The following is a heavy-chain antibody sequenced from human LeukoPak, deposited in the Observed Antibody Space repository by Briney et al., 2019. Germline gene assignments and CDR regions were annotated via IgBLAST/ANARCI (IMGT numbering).Heavy chain of an antibody. Sequence: GASVKVSCKASGYTFTGYYMHWVRQAPGQGLEWMGWINPNSGGTNYAQKFQGRVTMTRDTSISTAYMELSRLRSDDTAVYYCAREGQAYSSSWYDYWGQGTLVTVSS. CDR1: GYTFTGYY. V-gene: IGHV1-2*02. CDR3: AREGQAYSSSWYDY. D-gene: IGHD6-13*01. CDR2: INPNSGGT. J-gene: IGHJ4*02.